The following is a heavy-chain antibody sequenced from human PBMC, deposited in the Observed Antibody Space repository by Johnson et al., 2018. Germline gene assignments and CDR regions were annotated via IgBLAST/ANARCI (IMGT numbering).Heavy chain of an antibody. CDR3: GRDGDIVGVPAAIFYYYYYMDV. Sequence: VQLVESGGGLVKPGGSLRLSCAASGFTFSDYYMSWIRQAPGKGLEWVSYISSSGSTIYYADSVKGRFTLSRDNAKNSLYLQMNSLRAEDTAVYYCGRDGDIVGVPAAIFYYYYYMDVGGKGTTVTVSS. CDR2: ISSSGSTI. D-gene: IGHD2-2*01. V-gene: IGHV3-11*01. J-gene: IGHJ6*03. CDR1: GFTFSDYY.